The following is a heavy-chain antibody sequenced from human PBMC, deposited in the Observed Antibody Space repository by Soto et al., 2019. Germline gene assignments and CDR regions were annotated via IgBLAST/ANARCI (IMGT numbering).Heavy chain of an antibody. V-gene: IGHV1-18*01. Sequence: ASLNLSCKGSGYRMTGYGSSWGRQTPRQGLEWMGWISAYNGNTNYAQKLQGRVTMTTDTSTSTAYMELRSLRSDDTAVYYCARVFGIVVVPAGIMYYYYGMDVWGQGITVSVSS. CDR2: ISAYNGNT. J-gene: IGHJ6*02. D-gene: IGHD2-2*01. CDR3: ARVFGIVVVPAGIMYYYYGMDV. CDR1: GYRMTGYG.